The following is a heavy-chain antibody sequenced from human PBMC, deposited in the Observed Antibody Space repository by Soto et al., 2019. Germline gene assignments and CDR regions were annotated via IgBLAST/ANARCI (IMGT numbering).Heavy chain of an antibody. CDR3: AKAISSGFYYFDY. Sequence: ASVKVSCKVSGYTLTELSMHWVRQAPGKGLEWMGGFDPEDGETIYAQKFQGRVTISRDNSKNTLYLQMNSLRAEDTAVYYCAKAISSGFYYFDYWGQGTLVTVSS. V-gene: IGHV1-24*01. CDR2: FDPEDGET. J-gene: IGHJ4*02. D-gene: IGHD6-19*01. CDR1: GYTLTELS.